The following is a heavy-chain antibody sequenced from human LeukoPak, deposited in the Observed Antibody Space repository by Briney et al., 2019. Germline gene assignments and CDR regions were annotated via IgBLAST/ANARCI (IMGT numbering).Heavy chain of an antibody. V-gene: IGHV4-59*08. CDR3: ARVRGGYSVWFDP. CDR1: GGSISNYY. D-gene: IGHD1-1*01. CDR2: IYSSGST. Sequence: PSETLSLTCTVSGGSISNYYWSWIRQPPGKGLEWIGYIYSSGSTNYNPSLKSRVTISVDTSKKHFSLKLSSVTAADTAVYYCARVRGGYSVWFDPWGQGTLVTVSS. J-gene: IGHJ5*02.